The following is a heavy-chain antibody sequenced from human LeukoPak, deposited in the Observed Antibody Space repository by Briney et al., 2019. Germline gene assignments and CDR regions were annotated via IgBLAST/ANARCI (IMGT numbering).Heavy chain of an antibody. D-gene: IGHD3-10*01. Sequence: ASVRVSCTASGYSFTEYYMHWVRQAPGQGLEWMGWISPRSGDTSYAQKVQGRVTMTRDTSINTVDMDLSGLTADDTAVFYCARGRENDGSSDTKVDDYWGQGTLVTVSS. CDR1: GYSFTEYY. V-gene: IGHV1-2*02. CDR2: ISPRSGDT. J-gene: IGHJ4*02. CDR3: ARGRENDGSSDTKVDDY.